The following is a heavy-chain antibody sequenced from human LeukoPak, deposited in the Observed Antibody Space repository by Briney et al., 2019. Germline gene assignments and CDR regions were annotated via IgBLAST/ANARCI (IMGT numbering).Heavy chain of an antibody. CDR2: ISGSGGST. J-gene: IGHJ4*02. CDR1: GFTFTSYA. D-gene: IGHD3-22*01. CDR3: AKGFYYYDSSGPDY. Sequence: GGSLRLSCAASGFTFTSYAMSWVRQAPGKGLDWVSAISGSGGSTYYADSVKGRFTISRDNSKNTLYLQMNSLRAEDTAVYYCAKGFYYYDSSGPDYWGQGTLVTVSS. V-gene: IGHV3-23*01.